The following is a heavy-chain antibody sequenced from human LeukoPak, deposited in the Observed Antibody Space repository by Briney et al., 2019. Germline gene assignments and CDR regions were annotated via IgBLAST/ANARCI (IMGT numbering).Heavy chain of an antibody. CDR1: GYSFTSYW. V-gene: IGHV5-51*01. J-gene: IGHJ6*02. CDR3: AASYYDISTGYPPYYYYGMDV. D-gene: IGHD3-9*01. CDR2: IYPGDSDT. Sequence: GESLKISCKGSGYSFTSYWIGWVRQMPGKGLEWMGIIYPGDSDTRYSPSFQGQVTISADKSISTAYLQWSSLKASDTAMYYCAASYYDISTGYPPYYYYGMDVWGQGTTVTVSS.